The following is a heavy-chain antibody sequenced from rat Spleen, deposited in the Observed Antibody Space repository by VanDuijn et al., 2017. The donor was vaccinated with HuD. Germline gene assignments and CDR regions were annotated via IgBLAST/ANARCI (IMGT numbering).Heavy chain of an antibody. CDR2: ISTGGANT. V-gene: IGHV5S14*01. CDR3: ARGLNYGSYIGVSHWFAY. CDR1: GFTFSNYG. D-gene: IGHD1-11*01. J-gene: IGHJ3*01. Sequence: EVQLVESGGGLVQPGRSMKLSCAVSGFTFSNYGMAWVRQTPTKGLEWVASISTGGANTYYRDSVKGRFTISRENAKNTQYWQMASLRSEDTATYYCARGLNYGSYIGVSHWFAYWGQGTLVTVSS.